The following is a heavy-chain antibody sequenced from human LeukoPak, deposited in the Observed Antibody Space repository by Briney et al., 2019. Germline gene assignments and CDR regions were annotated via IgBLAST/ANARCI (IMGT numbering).Heavy chain of an antibody. CDR1: GGTFSSYA. J-gene: IGHJ3*02. CDR2: IIPIFGTA. Sequence: ASVKVSCKASGGTFSSYAISWVRQAPGQGLEWMGGIIPIFGTANYAQKFQGRVTITTDESTSTAYMELSSLRSEDTAVYYCARKGLQQDAFDIWGQGTMVTVSS. D-gene: IGHD4-11*01. V-gene: IGHV1-69*05. CDR3: ARKGLQQDAFDI.